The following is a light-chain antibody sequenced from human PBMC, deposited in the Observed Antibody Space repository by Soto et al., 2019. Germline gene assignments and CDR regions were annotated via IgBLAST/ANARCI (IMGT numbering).Light chain of an antibody. Sequence: AIRMTQSPSSLSASTGDTVTITCRASQDIGSVLAWYQQKPGTAPKVLISGASNLHGGVPPRFSGSGSRTDFTLTITHLQSEDFATYYCQHYLNYPITFGQGTRLEIK. CDR1: QDIGSV. J-gene: IGKJ5*01. CDR3: QHYLNYPIT. V-gene: IGKV1-8*01. CDR2: GAS.